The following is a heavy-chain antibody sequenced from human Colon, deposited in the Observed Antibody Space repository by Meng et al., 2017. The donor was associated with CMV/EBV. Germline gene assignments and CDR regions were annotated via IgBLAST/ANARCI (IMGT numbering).Heavy chain of an antibody. V-gene: IGHV3-13*01. D-gene: IGHD3-3*01. Sequence: GESLKISCAASGFTFSSYDMHWVRQATGKGLEWVAAIGTAADTYYPGSVRGRFTISRENAKNSLYLQMNSLRAGDTAVYYCLRGLRLLTGYGMDVWGQGTTVTVSS. J-gene: IGHJ6*02. CDR3: LRGLRLLTGYGMDV. CDR1: GFTFSSYD. CDR2: IGTAADT.